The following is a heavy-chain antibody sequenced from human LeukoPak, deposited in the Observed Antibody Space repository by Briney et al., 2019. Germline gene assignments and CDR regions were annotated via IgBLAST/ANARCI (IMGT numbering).Heavy chain of an antibody. CDR3: GRALGSPLDY. D-gene: IGHD1-26*01. V-gene: IGHV3-74*01. J-gene: IGHJ4*02. CDR1: GFTLSSYW. Sequence: GGSLRLSCAASGFTLSSYWMHWVRQAPGKGLVWVSRITGDGSATIYAGGSGTTYADSVKGRFTISRDNAKNTLYLQMDRLRVEDTAVYYCGRALGSPLDYWGQGTLVTVSA. CDR2: ITGDGSATIYAGGSGT.